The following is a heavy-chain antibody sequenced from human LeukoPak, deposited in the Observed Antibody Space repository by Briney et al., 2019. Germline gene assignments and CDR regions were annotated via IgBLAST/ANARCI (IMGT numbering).Heavy chain of an antibody. D-gene: IGHD1-26*01. CDR2: ISAYKGNT. CDR1: GYTFTSYC. Sequence: ASVKVSCKASGYTFTSYCISWVRQAPGQGLEWMGWISAYKGNTNYAQKLQGRVTMTTDTSTSTAYMELRSLRSDDTAVYYCARDRDSGYIDHWGQGTLVTVSS. V-gene: IGHV1-18*01. CDR3: ARDRDSGYIDH. J-gene: IGHJ4*02.